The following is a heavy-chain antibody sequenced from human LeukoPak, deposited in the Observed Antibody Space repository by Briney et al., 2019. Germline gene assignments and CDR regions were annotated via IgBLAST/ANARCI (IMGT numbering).Heavy chain of an antibody. CDR1: GYSFTSYW. CDR3: ARLGSGFKLVRGWFDP. J-gene: IGHJ5*02. CDR2: IYPGDSDT. Sequence: GESLKISCKSSGYSFTSYWIGWVRQMPGKGLEWMGIIYPGDSDTRYSPSFQGQVTISADKSISTAYLQWSSLKASDTAMYYCARLGSGFKLVRGWFDPWGQGTLVTVSS. D-gene: IGHD1-1*01. V-gene: IGHV5-51*01.